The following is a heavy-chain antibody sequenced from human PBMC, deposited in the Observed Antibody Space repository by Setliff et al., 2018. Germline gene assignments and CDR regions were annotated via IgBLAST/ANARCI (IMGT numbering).Heavy chain of an antibody. V-gene: IGHV3-73*01. CDR2: VRSRINNFAT. Sequence: VGSLRLSCAASGFTFSRSAIHWVRQASGKGLEWVGRVRSRINNFATAYDASVKGRFIISRDDSKNTAYLQMNSLKTEDTAVYYCASDIHNDYDYFDYWGQGIQVTVSS. CDR3: ASDIHNDYDYFDY. CDR1: GFTFSRSA. J-gene: IGHJ4*02. D-gene: IGHD4-17*01.